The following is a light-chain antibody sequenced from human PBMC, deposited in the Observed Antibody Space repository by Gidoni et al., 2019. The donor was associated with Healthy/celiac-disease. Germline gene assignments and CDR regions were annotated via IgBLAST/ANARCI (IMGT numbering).Light chain of an antibody. Sequence: DIQITQSPSSLSASVGDRVTITCRASQSISSYLNWYQQKPGKAPKLLIYAASSLQSGVPSRFSGSGAGTDFTITMSSLQPEDCATYYCQQRYSTPQTFXQXTKVEIK. J-gene: IGKJ1*01. V-gene: IGKV1-39*01. CDR3: QQRYSTPQT. CDR1: QSISSY. CDR2: AAS.